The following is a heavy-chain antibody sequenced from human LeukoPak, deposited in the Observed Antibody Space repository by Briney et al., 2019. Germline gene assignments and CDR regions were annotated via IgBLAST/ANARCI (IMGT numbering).Heavy chain of an antibody. J-gene: IGHJ6*02. V-gene: IGHV3-15*01. Sequence: GGSLRLSCVASGFTFSNAWMSWVRQAPGEGLEWVGRIKRRNDGGTTDYAAPVKGRFTISRDDSKDTLYLQMNSLKTEDTAGYYCTTSDFWSGYYFEVGQYGMDVWGQGTTVTVSS. CDR2: IKRRNDGGTT. D-gene: IGHD3-3*01. CDR3: TTSDFWSGYYFEVGQYGMDV. CDR1: GFTFSNAW.